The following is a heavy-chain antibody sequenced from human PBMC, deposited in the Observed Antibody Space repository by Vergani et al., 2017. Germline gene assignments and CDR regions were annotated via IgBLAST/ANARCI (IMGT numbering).Heavy chain of an antibody. D-gene: IGHD3-22*01. CDR3: TTDRVLYDSSGYEVGSEYFQH. V-gene: IGHV3-15*01. CDR1: GFTFSNAW. Sequence: EVQLVESGGGLVKPGGSLRLSCAASGFTFSNAWMSWVRQAPGKGLEWVGRIKIKINGGTTDYAAPVKGRFTRSRDDSKTTLYLKMNSLKTEDTAVYYCTTDRVLYDSSGYEVGSEYFQHWGQGTLVTVSS. CDR2: IKIKINGGTT. J-gene: IGHJ1*01.